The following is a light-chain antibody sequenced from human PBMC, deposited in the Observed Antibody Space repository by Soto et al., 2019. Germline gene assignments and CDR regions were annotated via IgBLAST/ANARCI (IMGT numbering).Light chain of an antibody. J-gene: IGKJ3*01. V-gene: IGKV1-39*01. CDR3: QTYSTQFT. CDR2: AAS. Sequence: DIQMTQSPSSLSASVGDRVTITCRASQSIGNYLNWYQQKPGKAPKLLIYAASSLQSGVPSRFSGSGSGTDFTLPISSLQPEDFATYYFQTYSTQFTFGPGTKVEIK. CDR1: QSIGNY.